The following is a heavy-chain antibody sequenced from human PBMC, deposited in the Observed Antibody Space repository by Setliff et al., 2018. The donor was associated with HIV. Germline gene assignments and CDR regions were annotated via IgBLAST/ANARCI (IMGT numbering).Heavy chain of an antibody. CDR1: GASIRSSAW. V-gene: IGHV4-4*02. CDR2: IDQSGTT. Sequence: SETLSLTCVVSGASIRSSAWWSWVRQSPGKRPEWIGEIDQSGTTNYNPSLKSRVTVSVDASKNLFSLKVKSVTAADTAVYYCVIRRNFDWLFKSGPFDHWGQGLLFTVSS. D-gene: IGHD3-9*01. CDR3: VIRRNFDWLFKSGPFDH. J-gene: IGHJ4*01.